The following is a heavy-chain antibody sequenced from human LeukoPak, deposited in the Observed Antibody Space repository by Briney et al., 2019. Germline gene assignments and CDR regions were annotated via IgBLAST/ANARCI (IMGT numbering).Heavy chain of an antibody. J-gene: IGHJ3*02. D-gene: IGHD2-15*01. V-gene: IGHV3-53*01. CDR1: GFTFSSNY. Sequence: GGSLRLSCAVSGFTFSSNYMSWVRQAPGKGMEGVSVIYSGGSTYYSDSVKGRFTISRDNSKNPLYLHINSLRAEDTAVYYCASDQRGCSGGSCYSRAFDIWGQGTMVTVSP. CDR3: ASDQRGCSGGSCYSRAFDI. CDR2: IYSGGST.